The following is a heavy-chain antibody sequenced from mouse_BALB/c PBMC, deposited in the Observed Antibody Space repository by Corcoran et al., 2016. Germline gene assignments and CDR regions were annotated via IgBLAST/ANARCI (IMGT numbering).Heavy chain of an antibody. D-gene: IGHD2-2*01. CDR3: AREVPGGYPFEY. CDR1: GYTFTSYV. Sequence: EVQLQQSGPELVKPGASVKMSCKASGYTFTSYVMHWVKQKPGQGLEWIGYIYPYNDDTKYNEEFKGKATLTADKSSSTAYMELNSLTSEDSAVYYCAREVPGGYPFEYLGQGTTLTVSS. CDR2: IYPYNDDT. V-gene: IGHV1S136*01. J-gene: IGHJ2*01.